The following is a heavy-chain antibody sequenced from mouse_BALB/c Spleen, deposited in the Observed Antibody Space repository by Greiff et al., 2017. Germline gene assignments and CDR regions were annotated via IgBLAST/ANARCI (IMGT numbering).Heavy chain of an antibody. CDR3: TRWGLRKAMDY. CDR1: GYTFTSYW. D-gene: IGHD2-4*01. Sequence: QVQLQQPGAELVRPGASVKLSCKASGYTFTSYWINWVKQRPGQGLEWIGNIYPSDSYTNYNQKFKDKATLTVDKSSSTAYMQLSSPTSEDSEVYDCTRWGLRKAMDYWGQGTSVTVSA. J-gene: IGHJ4*01. CDR2: IYPSDSYT. V-gene: IGHV1-69*02.